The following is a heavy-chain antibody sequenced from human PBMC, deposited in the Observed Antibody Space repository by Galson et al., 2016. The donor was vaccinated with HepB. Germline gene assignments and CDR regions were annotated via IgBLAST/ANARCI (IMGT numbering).Heavy chain of an antibody. Sequence: SLRLSCAASGFTFSSYAMSWVRQAPGKGLEWVSVISGSGASTYYADSVKGRFTISRDNSKKTLYLQVNSLRVEDTAIYYCARGRTTSCNSAFDIWGQGTMVTVSS. D-gene: IGHD2-2*02. J-gene: IGHJ3*02. CDR3: ARGRTTSCNSAFDI. CDR2: ISGSGAST. V-gene: IGHV3-23*01. CDR1: GFTFSSYA.